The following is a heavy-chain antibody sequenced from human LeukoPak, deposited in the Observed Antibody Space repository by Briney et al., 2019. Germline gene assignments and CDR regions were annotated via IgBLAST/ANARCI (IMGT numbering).Heavy chain of an antibody. Sequence: SETLSLTCSVSGVSITSRNYYWLWLRQPPGKGLEWIGSIYYNGDTYYNLSLKSRVTISVDTSKYQCSLRLSSVTAADTAVYYCARGLNYAGSGYYFDSWGPGTVVTVPS. CDR1: GVSITSRNYY. CDR2: IYYNGDT. V-gene: IGHV4-39*07. D-gene: IGHD3-22*01. J-gene: IGHJ4*02. CDR3: ARGLNYAGSGYYFDS.